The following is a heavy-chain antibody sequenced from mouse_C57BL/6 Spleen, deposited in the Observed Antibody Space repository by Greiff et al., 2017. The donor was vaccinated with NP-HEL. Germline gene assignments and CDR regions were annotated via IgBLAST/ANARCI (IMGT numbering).Heavy chain of an antibody. V-gene: IGHV3-1*01. D-gene: IGHD1-1*01. CDR3: ARGTYYGSSYWYFDV. CDR1: GYSITSGYD. J-gene: IGHJ1*03. Sequence: EVQLQESGPGMVKPSQSLSLTCTVTGYSITSGYDWHWIRHFPGNKLEWMGYISYSGSTNYNPSLKSRISITHDTSKNHFFLKLNSVTTEDTATYYCARGTYYGSSYWYFDVWGTGTTVTVSS. CDR2: ISYSGST.